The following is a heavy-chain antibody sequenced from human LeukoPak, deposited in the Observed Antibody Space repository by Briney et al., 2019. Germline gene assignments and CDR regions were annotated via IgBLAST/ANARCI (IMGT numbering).Heavy chain of an antibody. J-gene: IGHJ4*02. CDR3: ARGETSSYDY. CDR1: GFTFTNYA. D-gene: IGHD2-2*01. CDR2: ISGRGAST. V-gene: IGHV3-23*01. Sequence: PGGSLGLSCAASGFTFTNYAMNWVRQAPGKGLEWVSAISGRGASTYYADSVKGRFTISRDNSKNTVYLQMNSLRAEDTAVYYCARGETSSYDYWGQGTLVTVSS.